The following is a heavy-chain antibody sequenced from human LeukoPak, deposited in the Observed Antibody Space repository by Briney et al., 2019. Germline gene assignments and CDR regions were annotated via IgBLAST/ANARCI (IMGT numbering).Heavy chain of an antibody. J-gene: IGHJ5*02. CDR3: ATDREVGWGSFDP. CDR1: GGSISSGGYY. Sequence: SQTLSLTCTVSGGSISSGGYYWSWLRQRPGKGLEWIGYIYYSGSTYYNPSLKSRVTISVDTSKNQFSLKLSSVTAADTAVYYCATDREVGWGSFDPWGQGTLVTVSS. D-gene: IGHD1-26*01. CDR2: IYYSGST. V-gene: IGHV4-31*03.